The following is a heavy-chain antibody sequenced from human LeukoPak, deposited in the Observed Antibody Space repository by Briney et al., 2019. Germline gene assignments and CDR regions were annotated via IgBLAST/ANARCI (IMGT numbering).Heavy chain of an antibody. CDR2: ISAYNGNT. V-gene: IGHV1-18*04. J-gene: IGHJ4*02. CDR3: ATVTVRYFDWSPPPDY. CDR1: GDTFIPYT. Sequence: ASVKVSCKASGDTFIPYTFSWVRQAPGQGLEWMGWISAYNGNTNYAQKLQGRVTMTTDTSTSTAYMELRSLRSDDTAVYYCATVTVRYFDWSPPPDYWGQGTLVTVSS. D-gene: IGHD3-9*01.